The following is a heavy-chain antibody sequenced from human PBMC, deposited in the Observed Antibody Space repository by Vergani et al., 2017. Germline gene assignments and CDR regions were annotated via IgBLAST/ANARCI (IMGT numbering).Heavy chain of an antibody. Sequence: QVQLQESGPGLVKPSETLSLTCAVSGYSISSGYYWGWIRQPPGKGLEWIGSIYHSGSTYYNPSLKSRVTISVDTSKNQFSLKLSSVTAADTAVYYCARHFYYGSGSYYSNWVDPWGQGTLVTVSS. CDR1: GYSISSGYY. V-gene: IGHV4-38-2*01. CDR2: IYHSGST. J-gene: IGHJ5*02. D-gene: IGHD3-10*01. CDR3: ARHFYYGSGSYYSNWVDP.